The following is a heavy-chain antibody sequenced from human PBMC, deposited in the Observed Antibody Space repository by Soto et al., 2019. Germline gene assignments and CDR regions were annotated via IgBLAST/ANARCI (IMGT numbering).Heavy chain of an antibody. V-gene: IGHV5-51*01. Sequence: GESLKISCKGSQYRFNSYWIVWVRQRPGKGLEWIGMIYPGDSDTTYSPSFEGQVTMSVDKSISTAYLEWNSLKASDSATYCCARQGSNGAYVYYPMDVWGQGTTVTVSS. CDR1: QYRFNSYW. J-gene: IGHJ6*02. CDR2: IYPGDSDT. CDR3: ARQGSNGAYVYYPMDV. D-gene: IGHD3-16*01.